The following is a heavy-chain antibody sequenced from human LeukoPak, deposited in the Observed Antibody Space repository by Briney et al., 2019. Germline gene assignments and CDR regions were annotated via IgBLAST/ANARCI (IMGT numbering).Heavy chain of an antibody. Sequence: GESLKISCKGSGYSFTSYWISWVRQMPGKGLEWMGRIDPSDSYTNYSPSFQGHVTISADKSISTAYLQWSSLKASDTAMYHCARQKDIVLMVYAPSPTSGFDPWGQGTLVTVSS. CDR3: ARQKDIVLMVYAPSPTSGFDP. CDR1: GYSFTSYW. D-gene: IGHD2-8*01. CDR2: IDPSDSYT. V-gene: IGHV5-10-1*01. J-gene: IGHJ5*02.